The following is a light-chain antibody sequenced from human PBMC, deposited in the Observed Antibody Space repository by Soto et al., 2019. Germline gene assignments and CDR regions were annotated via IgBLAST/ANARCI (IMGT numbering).Light chain of an antibody. CDR3: QQYGSSPT. V-gene: IGKV3-20*01. Sequence: EIVLTQSPGTLSLSPGERATLSCRASHSVSSSYLAWYQQKPGQAPSLLIYGASRTATGIPDRFSGSGSGTDFTLTISRLEPDDFAVYYCQQYGSSPTFGQGTKVEIK. CDR1: HSVSSSY. J-gene: IGKJ1*01. CDR2: GAS.